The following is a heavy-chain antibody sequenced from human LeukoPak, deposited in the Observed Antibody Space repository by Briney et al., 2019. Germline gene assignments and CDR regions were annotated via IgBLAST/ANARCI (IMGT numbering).Heavy chain of an antibody. Sequence: GGSLSLACAVSRFSFSIYALTWGRQAPGKGVEWVAAISCSGDSTYYADSVKGRFTISRDRSKNTLYLQMNRLRAEDTAVYYCASSRTSGPYAFDYWGQGTLVTVSS. CDR1: RFSFSIYA. D-gene: IGHD2-2*01. CDR2: ISCSGDST. CDR3: ASSRTSGPYAFDY. J-gene: IGHJ4*02. V-gene: IGHV3-23*01.